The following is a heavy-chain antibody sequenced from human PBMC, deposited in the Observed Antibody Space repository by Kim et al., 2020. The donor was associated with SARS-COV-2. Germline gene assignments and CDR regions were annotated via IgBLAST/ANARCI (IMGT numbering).Heavy chain of an antibody. V-gene: IGHV4-34*13. D-gene: IGHD6-13*01. J-gene: IGHJ4*02. CDR3: ASVRSGIAAAGRVFDY. Sequence: SLEIRVTIPVDTSKNQFSLKLSSVTAADTAVYYCASVRSGIAAAGRVFDYWGQGTLVTVSS.